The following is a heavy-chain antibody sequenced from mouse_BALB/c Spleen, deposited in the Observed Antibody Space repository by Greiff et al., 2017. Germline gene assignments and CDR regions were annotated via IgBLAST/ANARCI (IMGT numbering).Heavy chain of an antibody. V-gene: IGHV2-9*02. D-gene: IGHD2-14*01. CDR1: GFSLTSYG. J-gene: IGHJ4*01. CDR3: ARGYRYEGYAMDY. CDR2: IWAGGST. Sequence: VQGVESGPGLVAPSQSLSITCTVSGFSLTSYGVHWVRQPPGKGLEWLGVIWAGGSTNYNSALMSRLSISKDNSKSQVFLKMNSLQTDDTAMYYCARGYRYEGYAMDYWGQGTSVTVSS.